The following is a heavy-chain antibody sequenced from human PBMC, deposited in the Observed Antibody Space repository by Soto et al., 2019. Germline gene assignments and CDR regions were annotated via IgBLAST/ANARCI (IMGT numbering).Heavy chain of an antibody. V-gene: IGHV5-51*01. CDR2: IYPGDSDT. CDR3: ARDRGYSYDSYYYYGMDV. J-gene: IGHJ6*02. CDR1: GYSFTSYW. D-gene: IGHD5-18*01. Sequence: GESLKISCKGSGYSFTSYWIGWVRQMPGKGLEWMGIIYPGDSDTRYSPSFQGQVTISADKSISTAYLQMNSLRAEDTAVYYCARDRGYSYDSYYYYGMDVWGQGTTVTVSS.